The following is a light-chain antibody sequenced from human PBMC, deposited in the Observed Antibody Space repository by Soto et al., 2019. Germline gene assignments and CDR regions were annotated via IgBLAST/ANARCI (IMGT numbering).Light chain of an antibody. CDR1: SGHSTYI. CDR3: ETWDTTVVV. Sequence: QPVLTQSSSASASLGSSVKLTCTLSSGHSTYIIAWHQQQPGKAPRYLMKLEGSGSYNKGSGIPDRFSGSSSGADSYLTISNLQFEDEADYYCETWDTTVVVFGGGTKLTVL. J-gene: IGLJ2*01. CDR2: LEGSGSY. V-gene: IGLV4-60*02.